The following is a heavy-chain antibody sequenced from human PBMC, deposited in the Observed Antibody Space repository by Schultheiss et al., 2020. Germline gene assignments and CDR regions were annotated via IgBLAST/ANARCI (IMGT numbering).Heavy chain of an antibody. CDR1: GFTFSSYD. J-gene: IGHJ6*03. CDR2: IGTAGDT. Sequence: GSLRLSCAASGFTFSSYDMHWVRQATGKGLEWVSAIGTAGDTYYPGSVKGRFTISRENAKNSLYLQMNSLRAGDTAVYYCARTYCSSTSCRYYYYYMDVWGKGTTVTVSS. V-gene: IGHV3-13*01. CDR3: ARTYCSSTSCRYYYYYMDV. D-gene: IGHD2-2*01.